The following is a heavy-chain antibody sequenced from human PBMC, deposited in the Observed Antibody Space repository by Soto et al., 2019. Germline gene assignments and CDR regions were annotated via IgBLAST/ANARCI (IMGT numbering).Heavy chain of an antibody. CDR1: GGSFNDYY. D-gene: IGHD3-10*01. V-gene: IGHV4-34*01. CDR2: IRDSGST. Sequence: ASETLSLSCAVSGGSFNDYYWIWIRQPPGKGLEGLGDIRDSGSTNYNPSLKSRVTISVDTSRKQFSLKLSSVTAADTAVYYCAREGANGSGSYYPNWFDPWGQGTLVTVSS. CDR3: AREGANGSGSYYPNWFDP. J-gene: IGHJ5*02.